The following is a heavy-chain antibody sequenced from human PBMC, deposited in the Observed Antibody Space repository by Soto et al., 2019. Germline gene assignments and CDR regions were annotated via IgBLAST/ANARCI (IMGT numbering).Heavy chain of an antibody. CDR1: GHTLTELS. D-gene: IGHD6-19*01. J-gene: IGHJ3*02. CDR2: FDPEGGEA. V-gene: IGHV1-24*01. Sequence: GASVKVSCKISGHTLTELSIHWVRQAPGKGLEWMGGFDPEGGEAIYAQKFQGRVTMTEDTSTDTAYMELSSLRSEDTAVYYCATGGRTLQWLAAFDIWGQGTMVTVSS. CDR3: ATGGRTLQWLAAFDI.